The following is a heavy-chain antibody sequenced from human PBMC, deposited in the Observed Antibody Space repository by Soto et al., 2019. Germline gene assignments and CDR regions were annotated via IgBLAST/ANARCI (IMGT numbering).Heavy chain of an antibody. CDR1: GSTFSTYW. CDR3: ARYGGYDFTY. J-gene: IGHJ4*02. D-gene: IGHD5-12*01. Sequence: GGSLRLSCAASGSTFSTYWMSWVRQAPGKGLEWVANIKQDGSEKYYVDSVKGRFTISRDNAKNSLYLQMNSLRAEDTAVYYCARYGGYDFTYWGQGTLVTVSS. CDR2: IKQDGSEK. V-gene: IGHV3-7*01.